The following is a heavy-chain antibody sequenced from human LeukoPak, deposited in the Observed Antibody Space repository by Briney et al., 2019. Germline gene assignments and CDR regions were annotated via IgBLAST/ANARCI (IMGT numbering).Heavy chain of an antibody. CDR1: GFTFSSYW. D-gene: IGHD2-2*02. CDR2: INSDGSST. J-gene: IGHJ6*03. CDR3: ARDPVVPAAIYYYYYMDV. V-gene: IGHV3-74*01. Sequence: TGGSLRLSCAASGFTFSSYWMHWVRQAPGKGLVWVSRINSDGSSTSYADSVKGRFTISRDNAKNSLYLQMNSLRAEDTAVYYCARDPVVPAAIYYYYYMDVWGKGTTVTVSS.